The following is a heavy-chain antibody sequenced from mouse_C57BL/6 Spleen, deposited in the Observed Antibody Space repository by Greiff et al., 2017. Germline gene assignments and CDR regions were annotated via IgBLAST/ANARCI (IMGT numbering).Heavy chain of an antibody. Sequence: EVHLVESGGDLVKPGGSLKLSCAASGFTFSSYGMSWVRQTPDKRLEWVATISSGGSYTHYPDSVKGRFTISRDNAKNTLYLQMSSLKSEDTAMYYCARQRGYWGQGTLGTVAA. CDR1: GFTFSSYG. CDR3: ARQRGY. V-gene: IGHV5-6*01. CDR2: ISSGGSYT. J-gene: IGHJ3*01.